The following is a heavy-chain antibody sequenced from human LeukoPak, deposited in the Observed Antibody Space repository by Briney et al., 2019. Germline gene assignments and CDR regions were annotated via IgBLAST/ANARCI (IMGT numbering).Heavy chain of an antibody. CDR2: INPSGGST. J-gene: IGHJ6*02. V-gene: IGHV1-46*01. CDR1: GYTFTSYY. D-gene: IGHD2-15*01. Sequence: ASVKVSCKASGYTFTSYYMHWVRQAPGQGLEWMGIINPSGGSTSYAQKFQGRVTMTRDTSTSTVYMELSSLRSEDTAVYYCARAFRYCSGGSCYSYYYYGMDVWGQGTTVTVSS. CDR3: ARAFRYCSGGSCYSYYYYGMDV.